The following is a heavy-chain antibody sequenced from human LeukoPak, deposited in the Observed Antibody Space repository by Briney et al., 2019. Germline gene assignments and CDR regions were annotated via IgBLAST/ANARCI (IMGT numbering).Heavy chain of an antibody. V-gene: IGHV4-39*01. CDR2: IYYSGST. CDR3: ARHRTGSSYGIHDDAFDI. J-gene: IGHJ3*02. D-gene: IGHD5-18*01. Sequence: SETLSLTCTVSGGSISISSYYWGWIRQPPGKGLEWIGSIYYSGSTYYNPSLKSRVTISVDTSKNQFSLKLSSVTAADTAVYYCARHRTGSSYGIHDDAFDIWGQGTMVTVSS. CDR1: GGSISISSYY.